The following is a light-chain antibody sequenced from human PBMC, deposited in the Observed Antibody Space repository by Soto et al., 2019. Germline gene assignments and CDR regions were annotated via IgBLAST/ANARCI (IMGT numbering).Light chain of an antibody. V-gene: IGLV2-14*01. CDR2: DVS. CDR3: SSYTTSSTHVV. Sequence: QYALTQPASVSGSPGQSITISCTGTSSDVGSYNYVSWYQQYPGKAPKLMIYDVSNRPSGVSYRFSGSKSGNTASLTISALQAEDEAYYYCSSYTTSSTHVVFGGGTKLTVL. J-gene: IGLJ2*01. CDR1: SSDVGSYNY.